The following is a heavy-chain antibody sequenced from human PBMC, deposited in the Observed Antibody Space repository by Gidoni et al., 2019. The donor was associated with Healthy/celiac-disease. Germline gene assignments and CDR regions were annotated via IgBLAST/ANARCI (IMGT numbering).Heavy chain of an antibody. Sequence: QVQLVESGGGVVKPGRSLRLSCAASGFTFSSYAIHWVRQAPGKGLEWVAVISYDGSNKYYADSVKGRFTISRDNSKNTRYLQMNSLRAEDTAVYYGAREWESSSGPIDYWGQGTLVTVSS. D-gene: IGHD6-13*01. CDR2: ISYDGSNK. J-gene: IGHJ4*02. CDR3: AREWESSSGPIDY. V-gene: IGHV3-30*01. CDR1: GFTFSSYA.